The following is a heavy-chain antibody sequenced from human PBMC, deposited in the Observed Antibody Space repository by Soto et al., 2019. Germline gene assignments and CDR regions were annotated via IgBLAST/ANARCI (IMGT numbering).Heavy chain of an antibody. V-gene: IGHV1-69*06. CDR1: VATFSSYA. J-gene: IGHJ4*02. D-gene: IGHD5-12*01. CDR2: IVPTVDTS. Sequence: ASVKVSCKTSVATFSSYAITWVRQAPGQGLEWMGGIVPTVDTSTYAQKFQGRVTITADKFTNTVYMELSSLRSDDTAVYYCVRVVAIPGYPDNWGQGTLVTVSS. CDR3: VRVVAIPGYPDN.